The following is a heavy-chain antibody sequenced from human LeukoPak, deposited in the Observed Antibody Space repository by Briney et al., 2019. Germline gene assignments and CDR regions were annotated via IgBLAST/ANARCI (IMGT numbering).Heavy chain of an antibody. CDR2: ISSSGSTI. J-gene: IGHJ4*02. Sequence: GGSLRLSCAASGFTFSSYEMNWVRQAPGKGLEWVSYISSSGSTIYYADSVKDRFTISRDNAKNSLYLQMNSLRAEDTAVYYCASSSSWYDYWGQGTLVTVSS. CDR3: ASSSSWYDY. D-gene: IGHD6-13*01. V-gene: IGHV3-48*03. CDR1: GFTFSSYE.